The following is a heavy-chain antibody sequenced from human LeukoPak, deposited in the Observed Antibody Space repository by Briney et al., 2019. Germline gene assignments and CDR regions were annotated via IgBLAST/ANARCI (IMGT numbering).Heavy chain of an antibody. CDR1: GGSISSHY. CDR2: IYDSEST. D-gene: IGHD3-3*01. J-gene: IGHJ6*03. CDR3: ARVLQNYYYLDV. Sequence: SETLSLTCTVSGGSISSHYWSWVRQPPGKGLEWIGNIYDSESTHYKSSLKSRVTISVDTSKNQSSLRLSSVTAADTAVYYCARVLQNYYYLDVWGKGTTVTVSS. V-gene: IGHV4-59*11.